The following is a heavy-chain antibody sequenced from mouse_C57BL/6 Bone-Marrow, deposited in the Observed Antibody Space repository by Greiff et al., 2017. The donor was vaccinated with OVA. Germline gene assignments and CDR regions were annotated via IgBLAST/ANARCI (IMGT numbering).Heavy chain of an antibody. Sequence: EVMLVESGGGLVKPGGSLKLSCAASGFTFSSYAMSWVRQTPEKRLEWVATISDGGSYTYYPDNVKGRFTISRDNAKNNLYLQMSHLKSEDTAMYYCARYYSNYYDYWGQGTTLTVSS. V-gene: IGHV5-4*03. CDR1: GFTFSSYA. CDR3: ARYYSNYYDY. CDR2: ISDGGSYT. J-gene: IGHJ2*01. D-gene: IGHD2-5*01.